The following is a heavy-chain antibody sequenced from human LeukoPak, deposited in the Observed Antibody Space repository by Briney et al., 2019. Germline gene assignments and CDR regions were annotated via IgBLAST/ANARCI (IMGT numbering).Heavy chain of an antibody. D-gene: IGHD3-10*01. Sequence: GGSLRLSCAASGLTFSSYEMNWVRQAPGKGLEWVSYISSSSSTIYYADSVKGRFTMSRDNVKNSLYLQMNSLKAEDTAVYYCARDLRRSGSSKSDYYYYGMDVWGQGTTVTVSS. V-gene: IGHV3-48*03. CDR1: GLTFSSYE. CDR2: ISSSSSTI. CDR3: ARDLRRSGSSKSDYYYYGMDV. J-gene: IGHJ6*02.